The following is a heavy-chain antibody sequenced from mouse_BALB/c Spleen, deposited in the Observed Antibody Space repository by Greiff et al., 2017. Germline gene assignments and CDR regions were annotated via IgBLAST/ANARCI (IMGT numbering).Heavy chain of an antibody. CDR1: GFNIKDTY. J-gene: IGHJ4*01. CDR3: ARHTVPYYYAMDY. V-gene: IGHV14-3*02. D-gene: IGHD1-1*01. Sequence: VQLQQSGAELVKPGASVKLSCTASGFNIKDTYMHWVKQRPEQGLEWIGRIDPANGNTKYDPKFQGKATITADTPSNTAYLQLSSLTSEDTAVYYCARHTVPYYYAMDYWGQGTSVTVSS. CDR2: IDPANGNT.